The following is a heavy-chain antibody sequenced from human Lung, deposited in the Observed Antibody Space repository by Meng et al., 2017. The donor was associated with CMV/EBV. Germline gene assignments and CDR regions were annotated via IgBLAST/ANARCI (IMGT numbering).Heavy chain of an antibody. CDR1: GFXFSSYW. CDR2: INSDGSST. CDR3: ARVFDYDFWSGYYTNGMDV. J-gene: IGHJ6*02. D-gene: IGHD3-3*01. V-gene: IGHV3-74*01. Sequence: GGSXRLXCAASGFXFSSYWMHWVRQAPGKGLVWVSRINSDGSSTSYADSVKGRFTISRDNAKNTLYLQMNSLRAEDTAVYYCARVFDYDFWSGYYTNGMDVXGQGXTVTVSS.